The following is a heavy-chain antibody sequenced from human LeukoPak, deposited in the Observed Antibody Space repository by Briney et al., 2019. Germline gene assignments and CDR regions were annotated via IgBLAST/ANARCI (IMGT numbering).Heavy chain of an antibody. D-gene: IGHD4-17*01. Sequence: SETLSLTCTVSGGSISSSFYYWGWIRQPPGKGLEWIGSIYYNGSTYDSPSLRSRVTISVDTSKNQFSLKLSSVTAADTAVYYCASLTTVTHAFDYWGQGTLVTVSS. J-gene: IGHJ4*02. CDR3: ASLTTVTHAFDY. V-gene: IGHV4-39*01. CDR2: IYYNGST. CDR1: GGSISSSFYY.